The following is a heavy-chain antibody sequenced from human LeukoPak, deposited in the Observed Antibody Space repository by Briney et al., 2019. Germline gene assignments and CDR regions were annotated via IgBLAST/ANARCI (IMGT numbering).Heavy chain of an antibody. CDR2: LYHSGST. CDR3: AGDATDWYFDL. CDR1: GGSISSGNYY. Sequence: SETLSLTCTVSGGSISSGNYYWSWIRQPPGKGLEWIGYLYHSGSTYYNPSLKSRVTISVDRSKNQFSLKLSSVTAADTAVYYCAGDATDWYFDLWGXXTLXTXSS. J-gene: IGHJ2*01. V-gene: IGHV4-30-2*01.